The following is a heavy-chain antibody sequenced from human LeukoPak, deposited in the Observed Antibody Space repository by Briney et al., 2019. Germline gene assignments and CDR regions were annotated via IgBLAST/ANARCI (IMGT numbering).Heavy chain of an antibody. CDR2: IYYSGST. V-gene: IGHV4-39*01. D-gene: IGHD4-17*01. CDR1: GGSISSSSHY. J-gene: IGHJ4*02. CDR3: EYGDYDGIDY. Sequence: SETLSLTCTVSGGSISSSSHYWGWIRQPPGKGLEWIGSIYYSGSTYYNPSLKSRVTISVDTSKNQFSLKLSSVTAADTAVYYCEYGDYDGIDYWGQGTLVTVSS.